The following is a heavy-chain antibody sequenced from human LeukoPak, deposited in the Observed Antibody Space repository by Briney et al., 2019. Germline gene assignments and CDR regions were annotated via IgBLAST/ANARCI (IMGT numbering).Heavy chain of an antibody. CDR1: GYTFIGYY. Sequence: ASVKVSCKASGYTFIGYYIHWLRQAPGQGLEWMGRINPNIGDTNYAQKFQGRVTMTRDTSISTAYMELNGLTSDDTAVYYCVRDHPDCRAGNCYSWGQGTLVTVSS. D-gene: IGHD2-15*01. CDR2: INPNIGDT. V-gene: IGHV1-2*06. CDR3: VRDHPDCRAGNCYS. J-gene: IGHJ4*02.